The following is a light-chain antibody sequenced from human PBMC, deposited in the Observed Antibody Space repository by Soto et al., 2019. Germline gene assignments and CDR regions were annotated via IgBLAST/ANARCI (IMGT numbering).Light chain of an antibody. CDR2: EVS. CDR1: SSDVGGYHY. CDR3: SSYAGSNYVV. J-gene: IGLJ2*01. V-gene: IGLV2-8*01. Sequence: QSALTQPPSASGSPGQSVTISCTGTSSDVGGYHYVSWYQQHPGKAPKVMIYEVSKRPSGVTDRISGSKSGNTASLTVSGLQAEDEADYYCSSYAGSNYVVFGGGTKVTVL.